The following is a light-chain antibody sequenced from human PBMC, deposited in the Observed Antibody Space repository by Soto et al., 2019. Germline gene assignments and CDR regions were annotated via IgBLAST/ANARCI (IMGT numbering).Light chain of an antibody. Sequence: QPVLTQPPSVSGAPGQRVTISCTGSSYKIGAGYDVHWYQQLPGTAPKLLIYGNSNRPSGVPDRFSGSKTGTSASLAITGLQAEDEADYYCQSYDSSLSGWVFGGGTKLTVL. J-gene: IGLJ3*02. CDR1: SYKIGAGYD. CDR3: QSYDSSLSGWV. V-gene: IGLV1-40*01. CDR2: GNS.